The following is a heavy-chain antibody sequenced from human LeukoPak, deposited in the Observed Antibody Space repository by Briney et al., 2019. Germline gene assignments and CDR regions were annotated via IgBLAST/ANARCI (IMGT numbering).Heavy chain of an antibody. Sequence: ASVKVSCKASGYTFTGYYMHWVRQAPGQGLEYMGWINPNSGGTNSVQRFQGRVTMTWDTSISTAYVEVISLTSDDTAVYYCARTNIGLPLDYWGQGTLVTVSS. D-gene: IGHD2-8*01. CDR3: ARTNIGLPLDY. CDR1: GYTFTGYY. J-gene: IGHJ4*02. CDR2: INPNSGGT. V-gene: IGHV1-2*02.